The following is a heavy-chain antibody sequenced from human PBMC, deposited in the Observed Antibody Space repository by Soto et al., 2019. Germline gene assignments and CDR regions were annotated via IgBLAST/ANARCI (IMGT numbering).Heavy chain of an antibody. D-gene: IGHD7-27*01. CDR2: ISGSGGST. CDR3: AKDSGSVTGQDAFDI. J-gene: IGHJ3*02. V-gene: IGHV3-23*01. CDR1: GFTFSSYA. Sequence: GGSLRLSCAASGFTFSSYAMSWVRQAPGKGLEWVSAISGSGGSTYCADSVKGRFTISRDNSKNTLYLQMNSLRAEDTAVYYCAKDSGSVTGQDAFDIWGQGTMVTVSS.